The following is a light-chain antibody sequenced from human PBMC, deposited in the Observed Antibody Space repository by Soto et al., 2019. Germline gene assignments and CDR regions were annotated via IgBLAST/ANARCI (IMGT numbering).Light chain of an antibody. CDR2: GAS. V-gene: IGKV3D-15*01. J-gene: IGKJ1*01. Sequence: EIVLTQSPAILSVSPGERATLSCRASQSISRSLAWYQQKPGQAPRLLIYGASNRATGVPDRFSGGGSGTEFTLTISRLEPEDFAVYYCQQYDDSPRTVGQGTKVDI. CDR1: QSISRS. CDR3: QQYDDSPRT.